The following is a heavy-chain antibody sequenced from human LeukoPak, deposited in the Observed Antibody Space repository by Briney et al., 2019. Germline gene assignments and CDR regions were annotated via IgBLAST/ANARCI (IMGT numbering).Heavy chain of an antibody. D-gene: IGHD4-17*01. J-gene: IGHJ3*02. CDR1: GYTFTSYD. CDR2: MNPYTGQT. CDR3: ARDGDSDAFDI. Sequence: ASVKVSCKASGYTFTSYDINWVRQATGQGLEWMGWMNPYTGQTAFAQKFQGRVTITRNTSISTAYMELSSLRSEDTAMYYCARDGDSDAFDIWGQGTMVTVSS. V-gene: IGHV1-8*03.